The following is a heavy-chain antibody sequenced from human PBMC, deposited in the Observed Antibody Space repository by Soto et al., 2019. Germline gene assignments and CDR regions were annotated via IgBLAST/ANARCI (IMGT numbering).Heavy chain of an antibody. CDR2: IWYDGSNK. D-gene: IGHD3-10*01. CDR1: GFTFSSYG. CDR3: ASSVPDGSGSQHGNDAFDI. Sequence: GGSLRLSCAASGFTFSSYGMHWVRQAPGKGLEWVAVIWYDGSNKYYADSVKGRFTISRDNSKNTLYLQMNSLRAEDTAVYYCASSVPDGSGSQHGNDAFDIWGQGTMVTVSS. V-gene: IGHV3-33*01. J-gene: IGHJ3*02.